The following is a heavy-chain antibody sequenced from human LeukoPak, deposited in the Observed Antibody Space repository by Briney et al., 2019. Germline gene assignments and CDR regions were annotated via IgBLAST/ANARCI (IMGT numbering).Heavy chain of an antibody. CDR1: GFTFSSYG. J-gene: IGHJ4*02. D-gene: IGHD3-10*01. CDR2: ISSGSSTI. Sequence: GGSLRLSCAVSGFTFSSYGINWVRQAPGKGLEGVSYISSGSSTIYYADSVKGRFTISRDNVKNSMYLQINSLRDEDTAVYYCASSARFGESYFDYWGQGTLVTVSS. CDR3: ASSARFGESYFDY. V-gene: IGHV3-48*02.